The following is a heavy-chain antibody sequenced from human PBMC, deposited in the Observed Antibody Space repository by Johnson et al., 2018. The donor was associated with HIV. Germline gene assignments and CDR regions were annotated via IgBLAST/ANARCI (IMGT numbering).Heavy chain of an antibody. D-gene: IGHD2-21*02. J-gene: IGHJ3*02. CDR3: ARGGAYCGGDCYHAFDI. Sequence: VHLVESGGGVVQPGRSLRLSCAASGFTFRNHWMSWVRQAPGKGLEWVANIRQDGSEKYYVGSVKGRFTVSRDNARKSLYLQMNSLRAEDTALYYCARGGAYCGGDCYHAFDIWGQGTMVTVSS. CDR1: GFTFRNHW. V-gene: IGHV3-7*05. CDR2: IRQDGSEK.